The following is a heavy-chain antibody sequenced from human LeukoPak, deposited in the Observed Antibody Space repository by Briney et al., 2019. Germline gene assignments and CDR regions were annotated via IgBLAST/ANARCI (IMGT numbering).Heavy chain of an antibody. J-gene: IGHJ6*03. CDR2: IYYSGST. Sequence: SETLSLTCTVSGGSISTSSYYWGWIRQPPGKGLECIGNIYYSGSTYYNPSLKSRVTISVDTSKNQFSLKLSSVTAADTAVYYCARLNSGWDNYYYYYMDVWGKGTTVTISS. V-gene: IGHV4-39*07. D-gene: IGHD6-19*01. CDR3: ARLNSGWDNYYYYYMDV. CDR1: GGSISTSSYY.